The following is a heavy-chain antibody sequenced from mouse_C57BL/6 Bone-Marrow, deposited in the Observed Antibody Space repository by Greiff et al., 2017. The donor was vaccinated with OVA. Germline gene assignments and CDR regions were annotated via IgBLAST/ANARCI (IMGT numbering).Heavy chain of an antibody. V-gene: IGHV1-55*01. J-gene: IGHJ3*01. CDR1: GYTFTSYW. Sequence: QVHVKQSGAELVKPGASVKMSCKASGYTFTSYWITWVKQRPGQGLEWIGDIYPGSGSTNYNEKFKSKATLTVDTSSSTAYMQLSSLTSEDSAVYYCARDYYGSSSAWFAYWGQGTLVTVSA. CDR3: ARDYYGSSSAWFAY. D-gene: IGHD1-1*01. CDR2: IYPGSGST.